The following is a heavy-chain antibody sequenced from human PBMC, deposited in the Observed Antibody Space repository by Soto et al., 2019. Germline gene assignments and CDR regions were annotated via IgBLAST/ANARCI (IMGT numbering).Heavy chain of an antibody. Sequence: SETLSLTCTVSGGSISSSIYYWGWIRQPPGKGLEWIGSIYYSGSTYYNPSLKSRVTISVDTSKNQFSLKLSSVTAADTAVYYCARHCSSTSCSGAFDIWGQGTMVTVSS. D-gene: IGHD2-2*01. V-gene: IGHV4-39*01. CDR1: GGSISSSIYY. CDR2: IYYSGST. J-gene: IGHJ3*02. CDR3: ARHCSSTSCSGAFDI.